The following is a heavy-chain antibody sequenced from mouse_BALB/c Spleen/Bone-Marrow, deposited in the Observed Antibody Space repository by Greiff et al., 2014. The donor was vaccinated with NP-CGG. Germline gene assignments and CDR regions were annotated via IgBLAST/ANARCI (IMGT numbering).Heavy chain of an antibody. CDR2: ISDGGSYT. Sequence: DVMLVESGGGLVKPGGSLKLSCAASGLTFSDYYMYWVRQTPEKRLEWVATISDGGSYTYYPDSVKGRFTISRDNAKNNLYLQMSSLKSEDTAMYYCARGSSYFDYWGQGTTLTVSS. CDR3: ARGSSYFDY. D-gene: IGHD1-1*01. J-gene: IGHJ2*01. CDR1: GLTFSDYY. V-gene: IGHV5-4*02.